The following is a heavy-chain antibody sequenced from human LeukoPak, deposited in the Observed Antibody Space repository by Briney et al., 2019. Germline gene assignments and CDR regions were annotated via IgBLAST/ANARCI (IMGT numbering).Heavy chain of an antibody. CDR3: ARRVGAAADFDY. CDR1: GYSFTNYL. J-gene: IGHJ4*02. Sequence: GESLRISFKGSGYSFTNYLITWVRQMPGKGLEWMGRIDPSHSYTKYSPSFQGHVTISSDKSISTASLQWSSLKASDTAMYYCARRVGAAADFDYWGQGTLVTVSS. D-gene: IGHD6-13*01. CDR2: IDPSHSYT. V-gene: IGHV5-10-1*01.